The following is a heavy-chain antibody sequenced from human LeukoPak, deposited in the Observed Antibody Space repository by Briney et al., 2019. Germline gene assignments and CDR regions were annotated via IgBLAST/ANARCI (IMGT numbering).Heavy chain of an antibody. CDR3: ARDAKILEWLPYFDY. Sequence: PGGSLRLSCAASGFTFSSYGMNWVRQAPGKGLEWVSSISSSSSYIYYADSVKGRFTISRDNAKNSLYLQMNSLRAEGTAVYYCARDAKILEWLPYFDYWGQGTLVTVSS. CDR1: GFTFSSYG. J-gene: IGHJ4*02. V-gene: IGHV3-21*01. D-gene: IGHD3-3*01. CDR2: ISSSSSYI.